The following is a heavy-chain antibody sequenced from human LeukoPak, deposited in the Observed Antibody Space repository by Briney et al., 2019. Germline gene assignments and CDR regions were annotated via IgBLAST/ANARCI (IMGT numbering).Heavy chain of an antibody. J-gene: IGHJ4*02. CDR1: GYTFTSYG. Sequence: ASVKVSCKASGYTFTSYGISWVRQAPGQGLEWMGWISAYNGNTNYAQKLQGRVTMTTDTSTSTAYMELRNLRSDDTAVYYCARDAVGATQSHYFDYWGQGTLVTVSS. D-gene: IGHD1-26*01. CDR2: ISAYNGNT. CDR3: ARDAVGATQSHYFDY. V-gene: IGHV1-18*01.